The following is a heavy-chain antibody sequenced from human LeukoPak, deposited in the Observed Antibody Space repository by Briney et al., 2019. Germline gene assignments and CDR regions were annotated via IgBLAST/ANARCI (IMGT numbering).Heavy chain of an antibody. D-gene: IGHD3-3*01. V-gene: IGHV3-7*01. Sequence: GGSLRLSCAASGFTFSSYWMSWVRQAPGKGLEWVANIKQDGSEKYYVDSVKGRFTISRDNAKNSLYLQMNSLRAEDTAVYYCARDQIEYDFWSGLLKYFDYWGQGTLVTVSS. CDR1: GFTFSSYW. CDR2: IKQDGSEK. J-gene: IGHJ4*02. CDR3: ARDQIEYDFWSGLLKYFDY.